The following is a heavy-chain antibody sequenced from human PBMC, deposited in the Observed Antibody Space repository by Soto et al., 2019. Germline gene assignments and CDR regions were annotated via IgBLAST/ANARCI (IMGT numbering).Heavy chain of an antibody. CDR1: GYTFTSYG. CDR3: ARAIYDYVWGSYRPYYFDY. V-gene: IGHV1-18*01. Sequence: QVQLVQSGAEVKKPGASVKVSCKASGYTFTSYGISWVRQAPGQGLEWMGWISAYNGNTNYAQKLHGSVTMTTATSTSTAYMELRSLRADDTAVYYCARAIYDYVWGSYRPYYFDYWGQGTLVTVSS. D-gene: IGHD3-16*02. J-gene: IGHJ4*02. CDR2: ISAYNGNT.